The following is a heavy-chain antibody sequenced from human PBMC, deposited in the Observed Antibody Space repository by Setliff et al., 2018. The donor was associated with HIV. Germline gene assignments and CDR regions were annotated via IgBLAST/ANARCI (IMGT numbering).Heavy chain of an antibody. V-gene: IGHV1-18*01. CDR1: GYSFARYG. CDR2: ISGFNGNT. Sequence: ASVKVSCKASGYSFARYGLSWVRQAPGQGLEWMGWISGFNGNTKYAQSFQDRVAMTTETATSTAYMEMRSLRSDDTAVYFRARVPYRSAWFSGGHDAFDIWGQGTMVTV. D-gene: IGHD6-19*01. J-gene: IGHJ3*02. CDR3: ARVPYRSAWFSGGHDAFDI.